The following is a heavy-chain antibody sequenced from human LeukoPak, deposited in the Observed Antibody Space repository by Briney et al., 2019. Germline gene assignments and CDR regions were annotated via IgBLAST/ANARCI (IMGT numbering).Heavy chain of an antibody. CDR1: GGSISSSNYY. D-gene: IGHD5-24*01. CDR2: IYYSGGT. Sequence: PSETLSLTRTVSGGSISSSNYYWGWIRQPPGKGLEWIGNIYYSGGTYSNPSLKSRVTISVNTSKNQLSLKLDSVTAADTAVYFCARALQLRASAKDYFYYYGLDVWGHGTTVTVSS. V-gene: IGHV4-39*01. CDR3: ARALQLRASAKDYFYYYGLDV. J-gene: IGHJ6*02.